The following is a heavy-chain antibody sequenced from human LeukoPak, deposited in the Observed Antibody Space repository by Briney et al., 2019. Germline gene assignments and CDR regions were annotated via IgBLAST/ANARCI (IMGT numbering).Heavy chain of an antibody. Sequence: GGSLRLSCAVSGFTVSSNYMSWVRQAPGKGLEWVSVIYGGGSTYYADSVKGRFTISRDNSKNTLYLQMNSLRAEDTAVYYCARGPIRYYFDYWGQGTLVTVSS. J-gene: IGHJ4*02. CDR1: GFTVSSNY. CDR2: IYGGGST. D-gene: IGHD4-17*01. V-gene: IGHV3-53*01. CDR3: ARGPIRYYFDY.